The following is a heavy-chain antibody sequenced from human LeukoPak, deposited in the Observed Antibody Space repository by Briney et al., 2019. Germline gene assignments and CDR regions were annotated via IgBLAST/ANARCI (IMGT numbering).Heavy chain of an antibody. CDR1: GGTFSSYA. CDR2: IIPIFGTA. CDR3: ARTQTGDANWYFDL. J-gene: IGHJ2*01. V-gene: IGHV1-69*05. D-gene: IGHD7-27*01. Sequence: ASVKVSCKASGGTFSSYAISWVRQAPGQGLEWMGGIIPIFGTANYAQKFQGRVTITTDESTSTAYMELSSLRSEDTAVYYCARTQTGDANWYFDLWGRGTLVTVSS.